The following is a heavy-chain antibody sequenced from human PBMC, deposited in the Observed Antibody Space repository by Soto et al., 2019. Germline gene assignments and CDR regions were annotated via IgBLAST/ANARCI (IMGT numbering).Heavy chain of an antibody. J-gene: IGHJ6*02. V-gene: IGHV3-21*01. D-gene: IGHD2-21*02. CDR1: GFTFSNYW. Sequence: PGGSLSLSCAASGFTFSNYWMSWVRQAPGKRLEWVSSIGTRSDIYYADSVKGRFTISRDNAKNSLSLQMNSLRAEDTGVYYCAREETAWPLAYGLDVWGQGTTVTVSS. CDR3: AREETAWPLAYGLDV. CDR2: IGTRSDI.